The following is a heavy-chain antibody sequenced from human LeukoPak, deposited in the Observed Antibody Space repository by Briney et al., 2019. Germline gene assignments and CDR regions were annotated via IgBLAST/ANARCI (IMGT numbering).Heavy chain of an antibody. CDR3: AKDRLPYFDLSDHWFDP. D-gene: IGHD3-9*01. J-gene: IGHJ5*02. CDR1: GYSFRDYP. CDR2: IGAGADVI. V-gene: IGHV3-23*01. Sequence: GGSLRLSCEAAGYSFRDYPMGWVRRASGKRLEWVSGIGAGADVIFYADPVKGRFSISRDNSKNTLYLQLNSLRAEDTALYYCAKDRLPYFDLSDHWFDPWGQGTLVTVSS.